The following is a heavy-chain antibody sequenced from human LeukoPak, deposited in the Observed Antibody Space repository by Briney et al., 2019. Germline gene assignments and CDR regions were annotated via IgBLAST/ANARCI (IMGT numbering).Heavy chain of an antibody. CDR2: INPNSGGT. V-gene: IGHV1-2*02. CDR3: ARYYIEGRCFDY. Sequence: ASVKVSCKASGYTFSGYYMHWVRQAPGQGLEWMGWINPNSGGTNYAQKFQGRVTMTRDTSIITAYMELSRLRSDDTAMYYCARYYIEGRCFDYWGQGTLVTVSS. J-gene: IGHJ4*02. D-gene: IGHD3-10*01. CDR1: GYTFSGYY.